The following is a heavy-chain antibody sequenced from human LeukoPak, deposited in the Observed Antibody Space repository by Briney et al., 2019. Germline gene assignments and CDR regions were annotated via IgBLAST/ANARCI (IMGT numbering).Heavy chain of an antibody. CDR2: ISSSSSYI. CDR3: ATPMVGATAEFDY. Sequence: PGGSLRLSCAASGFTFSSYSMNWVRQAPGKGLEWVSSISSSSSYICYADSVKGRFTISRDNAKNSLYLQMNSLRAEDTAVYYCATPMVGATAEFDYWGQGTLVTVSS. D-gene: IGHD1-26*01. J-gene: IGHJ4*02. V-gene: IGHV3-21*01. CDR1: GFTFSSYS.